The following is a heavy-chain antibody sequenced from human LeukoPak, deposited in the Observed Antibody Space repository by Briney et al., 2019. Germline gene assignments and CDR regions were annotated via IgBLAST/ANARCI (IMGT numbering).Heavy chain of an antibody. J-gene: IGHJ6*02. D-gene: IGHD6-13*01. Sequence: SETLSLTCTVSGGSISSYYWSWIRQPPGKGLEWIGYIYYSGSTNFNPSLKSRVTISVDMSKSQFSLKLSSVTAADTAVYYCASFPSYSSSWYNHYYYGMDVWGQGTTVTVSS. CDR1: GGSISSYY. CDR2: IYYSGST. V-gene: IGHV4-59*01. CDR3: ASFPSYSSSWYNHYYYGMDV.